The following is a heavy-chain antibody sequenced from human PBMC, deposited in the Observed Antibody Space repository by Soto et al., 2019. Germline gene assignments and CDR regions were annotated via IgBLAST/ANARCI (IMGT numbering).Heavy chain of an antibody. Sequence: NPSETLSLTCTVSGGSISSGGYYWSWIRQHPGKGLEWIGYIYYSGSTYYNPSLKSRVTISVDTSKNQFSLKLSSVTAADTAVYYCARGFQTAMAHFDYWGQGTLVTVSS. CDR1: GGSISSGGYY. V-gene: IGHV4-31*03. CDR3: ARGFQTAMAHFDY. CDR2: IYYSGST. J-gene: IGHJ4*02. D-gene: IGHD5-18*01.